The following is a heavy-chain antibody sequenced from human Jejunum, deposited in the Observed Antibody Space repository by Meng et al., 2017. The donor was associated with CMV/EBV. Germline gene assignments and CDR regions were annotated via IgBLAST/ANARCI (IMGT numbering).Heavy chain of an antibody. D-gene: IGHD1-26*01. J-gene: IGHJ5*02. CDR2: IYYSGST. V-gene: IGHV4-30-4*01. Sequence: QESAPGVETPPKTLSLPCTVFGGTISSGDYYWSWIRQPPGKGLEWIGCIYYSGSTYYNPSLKGRVTISVDTSKNQFSLNLSSVTAADTAVYYCARGQRSYSGSYPEWFDPWGQGTLVTVSS. CDR1: GGTISSGDYY. CDR3: ARGQRSYSGSYPEWFDP.